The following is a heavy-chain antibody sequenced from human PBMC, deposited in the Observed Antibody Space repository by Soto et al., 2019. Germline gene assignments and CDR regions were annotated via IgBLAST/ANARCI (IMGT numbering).Heavy chain of an antibody. CDR3: ARYPPRRLGYSGYYYYGMDV. Sequence: KTXETLSLTCFVDGGFWGGYCWRLSRQPAGWGLDWIGEINHSGSTNYNPSLKSRVTISVDTSKNQFSLKLSSVTAADTAVYYCARYPPRRLGYSGYYYYGMDVWGQGTTVTVSS. V-gene: IGHV4-34*01. CDR1: GGFWGGYC. D-gene: IGHD4-4*01. CDR2: INHSGST. J-gene: IGHJ6*02.